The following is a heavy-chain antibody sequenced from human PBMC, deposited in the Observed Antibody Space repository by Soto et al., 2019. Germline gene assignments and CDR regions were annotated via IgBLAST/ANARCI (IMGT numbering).Heavy chain of an antibody. D-gene: IGHD2-2*01. Sequence: GGSLRLSCAASGFTFSSYAMSWVRQAPGKGLEWVSAISGSGGSTYYADSVKGRFTISRDNSKNTLYLQMNSLRAEDTAVYYCAKDRGYCSSTSCSADAFDIWGQGTMVTVSS. CDR2: ISGSGGST. CDR1: GFTFSSYA. J-gene: IGHJ3*02. V-gene: IGHV3-23*01. CDR3: AKDRGYCSSTSCSADAFDI.